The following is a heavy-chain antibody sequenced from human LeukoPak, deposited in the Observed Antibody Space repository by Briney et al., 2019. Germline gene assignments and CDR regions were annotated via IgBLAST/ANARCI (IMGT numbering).Heavy chain of an antibody. CDR1: GGSISSSSYY. CDR3: ARVNGDSSGYYSEYYFDY. V-gene: IGHV4-39*01. J-gene: IGHJ4*02. CDR2: IYYSGST. D-gene: IGHD3-22*01. Sequence: SETLSLTCTVSGGSISSSSYYWGWIRQPPGKGLEWIGSIYYSGSTYYNPSLKSRVTISVDTSKNQFSLKLSSVTAADTAVYYCARVNGDSSGYYSEYYFDYWGQGTLVTVSP.